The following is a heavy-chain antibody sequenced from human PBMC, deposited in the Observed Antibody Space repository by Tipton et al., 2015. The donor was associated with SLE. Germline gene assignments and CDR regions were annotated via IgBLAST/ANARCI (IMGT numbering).Heavy chain of an antibody. CDR3: ARVGYCTTGVCPPYFDY. CDR2: ISAYDGKT. V-gene: IGHV1-18*04. D-gene: IGHD2-8*01. J-gene: IGHJ4*02. Sequence: QSGAEVKKPGASVKVSCEVSGYPFSSYGLSWVRQAPGQGLEWMGWISAYDGKTNYGQKFKGRVTMTTDTSTRTAYMELRSLRSDDTAVYYCARVGYCTTGVCPPYFDYWGQGSRITVSS. CDR1: GYPFSSYG.